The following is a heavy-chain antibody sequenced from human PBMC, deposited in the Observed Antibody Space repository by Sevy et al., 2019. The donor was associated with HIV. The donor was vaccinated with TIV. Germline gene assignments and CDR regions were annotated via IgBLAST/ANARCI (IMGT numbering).Heavy chain of an antibody. Sequence: GGSLRLSCAASGFTFSTYAMNWVRQAPGQGPEWVSSISGGGGTTLYSDSVRGRFTTSRDNSRNTVFLQMKSLRADDSALYYCAKLRTYNTIGTEAFDVWGQGTMVTVSS. V-gene: IGHV3-23*01. CDR1: GFTFSTYA. J-gene: IGHJ3*01. CDR2: ISGGGGTT. CDR3: AKLRTYNTIGTEAFDV. D-gene: IGHD2-8*01.